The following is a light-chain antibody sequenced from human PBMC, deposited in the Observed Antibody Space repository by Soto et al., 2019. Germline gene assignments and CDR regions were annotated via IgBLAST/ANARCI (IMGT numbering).Light chain of an antibody. CDR1: QGIDTY. J-gene: IGKJ4*01. V-gene: IGKV1-39*01. Sequence: DLQMTQSPSSLSASVGDRLTITCRASQGIDTYLNWYQQKPGKAPKLLIFAASNLQSGVPSRFSGSGSGTDFTVTISSLQPDDFATYYCQQTYSVPGSFGGGTKVEIK. CDR2: AAS. CDR3: QQTYSVPGS.